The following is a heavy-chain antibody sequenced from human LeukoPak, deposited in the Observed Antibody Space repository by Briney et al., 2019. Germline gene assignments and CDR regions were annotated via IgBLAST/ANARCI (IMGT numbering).Heavy chain of an antibody. J-gene: IGHJ6*02. CDR3: ARCDRFSGMDV. D-gene: IGHD1-14*01. V-gene: IGHV4-34*01. Sequence: KPSETLSLTCAVYGGSFSGYYWSWIRQPPGKGLEWIGEINHSGSTNYNPSLKSRVTISVDTSKNQFSLKLSSVTAADTAVYYCARCDRFSGMDVWGQGTTVTVSS. CDR2: INHSGST. CDR1: GGSFSGYY.